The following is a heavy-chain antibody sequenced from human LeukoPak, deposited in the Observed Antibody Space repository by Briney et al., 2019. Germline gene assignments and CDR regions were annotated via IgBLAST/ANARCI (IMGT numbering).Heavy chain of an antibody. V-gene: IGHV3-7*01. D-gene: IGHD3-10*01. CDR3: ARERMYSGSGSTYPYYDY. CDR1: GFTFSSYC. Sequence: GGSLRLSCAASGFTFSSYCMSWVRQSPGKGLESVANIKPDGSEKYFMDSVKGRFTISRDNAKNALYLEMNSLRAEDTAEYFCARERMYSGSGSTYPYYDYWGQGTLVTVSS. J-gene: IGHJ4*02. CDR2: IKPDGSEK.